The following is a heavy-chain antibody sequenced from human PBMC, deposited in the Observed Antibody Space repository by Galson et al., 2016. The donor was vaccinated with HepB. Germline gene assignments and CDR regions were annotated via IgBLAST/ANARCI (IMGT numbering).Heavy chain of an antibody. CDR1: GGSVSRNNW. J-gene: IGHJ3*02. Sequence: ETLSLTCAVSGGSVSRNNWWSWVRQPPGKGLEWIGEIFHSGDTNYNPSLRSRVIISVDKSKNHVSLKLISVTAADTAIYYCASYLIQSWAGSDAFDTWGQGTMVTVSS. CDR2: IFHSGDT. CDR3: ASYLIQSWAGSDAFDT. V-gene: IGHV4-4*02. D-gene: IGHD5-18*01.